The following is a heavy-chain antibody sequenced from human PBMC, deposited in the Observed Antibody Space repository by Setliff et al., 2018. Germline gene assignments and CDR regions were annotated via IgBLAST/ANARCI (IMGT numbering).Heavy chain of an antibody. Sequence: GGSLRLSCAASGFTSSTYSMTWVRQAPGKGLEWVSSISSSSNYIYYADSVKGRFTISRDNAKNSLYLQMNSLRAEDTAVYYCAGGRGWRFDDWGQGTLVTVSS. CDR1: GFTSSTYS. J-gene: IGHJ4*02. CDR2: ISSSSNYI. V-gene: IGHV3-21*01. D-gene: IGHD6-19*01. CDR3: AGGRGWRFDD.